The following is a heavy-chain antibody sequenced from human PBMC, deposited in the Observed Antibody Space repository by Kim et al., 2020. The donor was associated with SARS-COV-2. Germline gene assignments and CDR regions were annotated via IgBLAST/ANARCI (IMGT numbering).Heavy chain of an antibody. Sequence: DSVKGRFTISRDNSRSTVYLQMNSLRAGDTAVYYCVKGVYSSSWFRGFDYWGRGTLLSVSS. CDR3: VKGVYSSSWFRGFDY. D-gene: IGHD6-13*01. J-gene: IGHJ4*01. V-gene: IGHV3-23*01.